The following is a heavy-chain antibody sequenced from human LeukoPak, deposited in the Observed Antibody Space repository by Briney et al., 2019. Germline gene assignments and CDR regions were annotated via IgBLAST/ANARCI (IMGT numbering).Heavy chain of an antibody. Sequence: GGSLRLSCAASGFTFSSYDMRWVRQATGKGLEWVSAIGTAGDTYYPGSVKGRFTISRENAKNSLYLQMNSLRAGDTAVYYCARATYYYDSSGYPYYFDYWGQGTLVTVSS. D-gene: IGHD3-22*01. J-gene: IGHJ4*02. CDR1: GFTFSSYD. CDR3: ARATYYYDSSGYPYYFDY. V-gene: IGHV3-13*01. CDR2: IGTAGDT.